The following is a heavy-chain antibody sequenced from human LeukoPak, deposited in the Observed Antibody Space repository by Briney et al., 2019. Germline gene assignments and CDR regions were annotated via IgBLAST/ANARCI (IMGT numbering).Heavy chain of an antibody. CDR1: GFTFSSYG. CDR2: IRYDGSNK. CDR3: AKDHYYDSSGYYYFDY. V-gene: IGHV3-30*02. Sequence: GGSLRLSCAASGFTFSSYGMHWVRQAPGKGLEWVAFIRYDGSNKYYADPVKGRFTISRDNSKNTLYLQMNSLRAEDTAVYYCAKDHYYDSSGYYYFDYWGQGTLVTVSS. J-gene: IGHJ4*02. D-gene: IGHD3-22*01.